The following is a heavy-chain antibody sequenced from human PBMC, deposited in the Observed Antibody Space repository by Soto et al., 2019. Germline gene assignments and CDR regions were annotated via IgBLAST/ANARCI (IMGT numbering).Heavy chain of an antibody. CDR1: GGSINSGGYS. J-gene: IGHJ6*02. D-gene: IGHD2-2*01. Sequence: QLQLQESGSGLVKPSQTLSLTCTVSGGSINSGGYSWIWIRQPPGKGLEWIGYIYHTGNTFYNPSLPSRATISVDQSKNQFSLSLGSVTAADTAMYYCARVERTLSTPFAYGMDVWGHGTTVTVSS. CDR3: ARVERTLSTPFAYGMDV. CDR2: IYHTGNT. V-gene: IGHV4-30-2*01.